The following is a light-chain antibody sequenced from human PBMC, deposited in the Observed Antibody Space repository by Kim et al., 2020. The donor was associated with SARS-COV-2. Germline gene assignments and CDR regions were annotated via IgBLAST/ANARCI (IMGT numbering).Light chain of an antibody. CDR2: DVT. CDR3: ASYTSNSAGF. CDR1: SSTVGASNY. J-gene: IGLJ2*01. Sequence: QSALTQPASVSGSPGQSITISCSGTSSTVGASNYVCWYQQHPDKAPKLIIFDVTSRPSGVSHRFSGSKSGNTASLTISGLQAEDEADYYCASYTSNSAGFFGGGTKLTVL. V-gene: IGLV2-14*03.